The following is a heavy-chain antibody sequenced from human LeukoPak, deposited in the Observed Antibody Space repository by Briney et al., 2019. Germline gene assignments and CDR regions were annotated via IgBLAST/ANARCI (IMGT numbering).Heavy chain of an antibody. V-gene: IGHV3-30*04. CDR2: ISYDGSNK. CDR3: AGDYGEYYYGMDV. D-gene: IGHD4-17*01. J-gene: IGHJ6*02. CDR1: GFTSSSYA. Sequence: PGRSLRLSRAASGFTSSSYAMHWVRQAPGKGLEWVAVISYDGSNKYYADSVKGRFTISRDNSKNTLYLQMNSLRAEDTAVYYCAGDYGEYYYGMDVWGQGTTVTVSS.